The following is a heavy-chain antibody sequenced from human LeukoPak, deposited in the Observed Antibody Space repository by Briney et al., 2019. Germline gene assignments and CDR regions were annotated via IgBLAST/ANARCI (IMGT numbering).Heavy chain of an antibody. D-gene: IGHD5-12*01. CDR1: GFTFSDYY. V-gene: IGHV3-11*05. J-gene: IGHJ4*02. CDR2: ISSGSYT. CDR3: ARGRYTGYEYDY. Sequence: GGSLRLSCAASGFTFSDYYMSWIRQAPGKGLEWVSYISSGSYTYYADSVKGRFTISRDNAKNSLYVQMNSLRAEDTAVYYCARGRYTGYEYDYWGQGTLVAVSS.